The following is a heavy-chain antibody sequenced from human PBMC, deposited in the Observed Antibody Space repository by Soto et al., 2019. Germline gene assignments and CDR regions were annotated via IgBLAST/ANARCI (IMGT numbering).Heavy chain of an antibody. V-gene: IGHV4-34*01. CDR1: GGSFSDYY. J-gene: IGHJ4*02. CDR3: ARKSRFDS. Sequence: PSETLSLTCAVYGGSFSDYYWSWIRQPPGKGLEWIGEINHRGSTNNNPSLKSRVTISVDTSKNQFSLKLTSVTAADTAVYYCARKSRFDSWGQGTLVTVSS. CDR2: INHRGST.